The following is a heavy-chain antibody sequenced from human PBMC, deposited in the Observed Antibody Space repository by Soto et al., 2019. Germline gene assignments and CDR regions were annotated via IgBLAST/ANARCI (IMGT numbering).Heavy chain of an antibody. D-gene: IGHD3-22*01. J-gene: IGHJ6*02. CDR2: IKEDGSEK. Sequence: GGSLRLSCAASGFTFSTYWMSWVRQAPGKGLEWVANIKEDGSEKYYVDSVEGRFTISRDNAKNSLYLQMTSLRAEDRALYYCARGWGNFDSSGFPYLYAMDVWGQGTTVTVSS. CDR1: GFTFSTYW. V-gene: IGHV3-7*01. CDR3: ARGWGNFDSSGFPYLYAMDV.